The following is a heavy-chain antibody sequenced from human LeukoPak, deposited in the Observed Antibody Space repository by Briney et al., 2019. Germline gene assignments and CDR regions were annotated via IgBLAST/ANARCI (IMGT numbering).Heavy chain of an antibody. CDR2: IHYSGNT. CDR3: ARTCGRRTVDPGPSGYIDS. J-gene: IGHJ4*02. V-gene: IGHV4-39*01. CDR1: GGSISSSPCY. D-gene: IGHD3-22*01. Sequence: SETLSLTCTASGGSISSSPCYWDWIRQPPGKGLEWIGAIHYSGNTNYNPSLRGRGIVSVDTSRNQLSLKLSSVTAADTAMYFCARTCGRRTVDPGPSGYIDSWGQGTLVTVSS.